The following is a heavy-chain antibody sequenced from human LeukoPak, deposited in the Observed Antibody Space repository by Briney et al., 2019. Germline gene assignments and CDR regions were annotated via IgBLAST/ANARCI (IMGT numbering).Heavy chain of an antibody. Sequence: KPSETLSLTCTVSGGSISSCSYYWGWIRQPPGKGLEWIGSIYYSGSTYYNPSLKSRVTISVDTSKNQFSLNLGSVTAADTAVYYCARLYYDSSGYYQICYFDYWGQGTLVTVSS. D-gene: IGHD3-22*01. V-gene: IGHV4-39*01. CDR3: ARLYYDSSGYYQICYFDY. CDR2: IYYSGST. CDR1: GGSISSCSYY. J-gene: IGHJ4*02.